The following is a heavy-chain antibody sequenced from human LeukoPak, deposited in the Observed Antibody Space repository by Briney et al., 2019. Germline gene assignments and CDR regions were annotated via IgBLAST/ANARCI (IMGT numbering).Heavy chain of an antibody. CDR1: GGSFSGYY. D-gene: IGHD3-3*01. CDR2: INHSGST. V-gene: IGHV4-34*01. Sequence: PSETLSLTCAVYGGSFSGYYWSWIRQPPGKGLEWIGEINHSGSTNYNPSLKSRVTISVDTSKNQFSLKLSSVTAADTAVYYCARGGTYYDFWSGYDAPYYFDYWGQGTLVTVPS. CDR3: ARGGTYYDFWSGYDAPYYFDY. J-gene: IGHJ4*02.